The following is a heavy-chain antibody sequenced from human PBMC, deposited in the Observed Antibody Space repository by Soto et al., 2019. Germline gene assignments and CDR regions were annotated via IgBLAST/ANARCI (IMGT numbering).Heavy chain of an antibody. Sequence: SVKVSCKASGFTFTSSAMQWVRQARGQRLEWIGWIVVGSGNTNYAQKFQERVTITRDMSTSTAYMELSSLRSEDTAVYYCAADYYYDSSGYPYGMDVWGQGTTVTVSS. CDR1: GFTFTSSA. CDR3: AADYYYDSSGYPYGMDV. CDR2: IVVGSGNT. J-gene: IGHJ6*02. D-gene: IGHD3-22*01. V-gene: IGHV1-58*02.